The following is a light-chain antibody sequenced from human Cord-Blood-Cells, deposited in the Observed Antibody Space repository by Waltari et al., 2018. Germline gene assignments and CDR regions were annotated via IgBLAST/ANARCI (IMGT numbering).Light chain of an antibody. J-gene: IGLJ3*02. CDR2: EGS. CDR1: SSDVGSYNL. CDR3: CSYAGSRRV. V-gene: IGLV2-23*01. Sequence: QSALTQPASVSGSPGQSITISCTGTSSDVGSYNLVPCYQQHPGKAPKLMIYEGSKRPSGVSNRFSGSKSGNTASLTISGLQAEDEADYYCCSYAGSRRVFGGGTKLTVL.